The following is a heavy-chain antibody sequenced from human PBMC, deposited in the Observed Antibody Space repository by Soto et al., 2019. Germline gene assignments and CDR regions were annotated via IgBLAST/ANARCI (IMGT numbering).Heavy chain of an antibody. Sequence: ASVKVSCKASGYSFAGYYIHWVRQAPGQGLEWMGWINPNSGGTNYAQKFQGRVTMTRDTSISTAYMQLSRLRSDDTAVYYCARLTVPLDIVVLPAASYDYWAQGTLVTVSS. CDR2: INPNSGGT. V-gene: IGHV1-2*02. D-gene: IGHD2-2*01. J-gene: IGHJ4*02. CDR1: GYSFAGYY. CDR3: ARLTVPLDIVVLPAASYDY.